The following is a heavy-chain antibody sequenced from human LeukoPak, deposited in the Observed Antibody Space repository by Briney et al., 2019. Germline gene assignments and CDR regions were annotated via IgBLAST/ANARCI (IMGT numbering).Heavy chain of an antibody. D-gene: IGHD3-3*01. J-gene: IGHJ4*02. V-gene: IGHV3-53*01. Sequence: GGSLRLSCAASGFTVSSNYMSWVRQAPGKGLEWVSVIYSGGSTYYADSVKGRFTISRDNAKNSLYLQMNSLRAEDTAVYYCARWQRQTFGVVIIQGLDYWGQGTLVTVSS. CDR3: ARWQRQTFGVVIIQGLDY. CDR2: IYSGGST. CDR1: GFTVSSNY.